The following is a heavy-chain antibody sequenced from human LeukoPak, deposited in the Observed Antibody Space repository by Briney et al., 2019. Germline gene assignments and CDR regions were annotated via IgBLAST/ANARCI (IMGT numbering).Heavy chain of an antibody. V-gene: IGHV4-39*01. CDR3: ARVGSCGGGTCAWDY. CDR1: GGSISSSSYF. D-gene: IGHD2-15*01. CDR2: IYYSGKT. Sequence: PSETLSLTRTVSGGSISSSSYFWGWIRQPPGKGLECIAIIYYSGKTHYNPSLRSRVTISVDTSKNQFSLKLSSMTAADTALYYCARVGSCGGGTCAWDYWGLGTLVTVSS. J-gene: IGHJ4*02.